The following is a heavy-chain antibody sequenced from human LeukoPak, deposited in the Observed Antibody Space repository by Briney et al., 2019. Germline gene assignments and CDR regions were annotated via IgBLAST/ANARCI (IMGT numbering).Heavy chain of an antibody. J-gene: IGHJ4*02. CDR3: ARRFNYYDSSGYYEGFYFDY. CDR2: ISAY. D-gene: IGHD3-22*01. V-gene: IGHV1-18*01. CDR1: GYTFTSYG. Sequence: ASVKVSCKASGYTFTSYGISWVRQAPGQGLEWMGWISAYAQKFQGRVTMTTDTSTSTAYMELRSLRSDDTAVYYCARRFNYYDSSGYYEGFYFDYWGQGTLVTVST.